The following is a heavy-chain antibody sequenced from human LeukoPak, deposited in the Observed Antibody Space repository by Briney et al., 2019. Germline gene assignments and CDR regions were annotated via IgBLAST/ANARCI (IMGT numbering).Heavy chain of an antibody. CDR1: GFTFSSYA. V-gene: IGHV3-23*01. D-gene: IGHD1-26*01. Sequence: GGSLRLSCAASGFTFSSYAMSRVRQAPGKGLEWVSAISGSGGSTYYVDSVKGRFTISRDNSKNTLYLQMNSLRAEDTAVYYCAKDLGGSYYYFDYWGQGTLVTVSS. CDR2: ISGSGGST. J-gene: IGHJ4*02. CDR3: AKDLGGSYYYFDY.